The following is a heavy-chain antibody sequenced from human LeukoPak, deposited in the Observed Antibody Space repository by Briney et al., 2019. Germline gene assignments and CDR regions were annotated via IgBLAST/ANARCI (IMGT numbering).Heavy chain of an antibody. V-gene: IGHV3-64D*06. Sequence: GGSLRLSCSASGITFSSYAMHWVRQAPGKGLEYVSAISTNGRSTYYADSVKGRFTISRDNSKNTLYPQMSSLRAEDTAVYYCVKDRDSGYDSLDYWGQGTLVTVSS. CDR2: ISTNGRST. D-gene: IGHD5-12*01. J-gene: IGHJ4*02. CDR1: GITFSSYA. CDR3: VKDRDSGYDSLDY.